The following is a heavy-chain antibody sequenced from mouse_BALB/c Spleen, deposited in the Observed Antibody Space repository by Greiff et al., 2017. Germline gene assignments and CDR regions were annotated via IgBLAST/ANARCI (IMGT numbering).Heavy chain of an antibody. Sequence: EVMLVESGGGLVQPGGSRKLSCAASGFTFSSFGMHWVRKAPEKGLEWVAYISSGSSTIYYADTVKGRFTISRDNPKNTLFLQMTSLRSEDTAMYYCARGSMIAAMDYWGEGTSVTVSS. CDR2: ISSGSSTI. CDR1: GFTFSSFG. V-gene: IGHV5-17*02. CDR3: ARGSMIAAMDY. D-gene: IGHD2-3*01. J-gene: IGHJ4*01.